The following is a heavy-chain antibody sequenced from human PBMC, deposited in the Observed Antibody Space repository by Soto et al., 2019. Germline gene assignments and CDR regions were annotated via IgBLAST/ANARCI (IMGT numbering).Heavy chain of an antibody. CDR1: GGSISSSSYY. CDR2: IYYSGST. J-gene: IGHJ4*02. Sequence: QLQLQESGPGLVKPSETLSLTCTVSGGSISSSSYYWGWIRQPPGKGLEWIGSIYYSGSTYYNPSLTSRVTIAVDTSKNQFSLKLSSVTAADTAVYYCARLPIVVVPAAKGDYWGQGTLVTVSS. D-gene: IGHD2-2*01. CDR3: ARLPIVVVPAAKGDY. V-gene: IGHV4-39*01.